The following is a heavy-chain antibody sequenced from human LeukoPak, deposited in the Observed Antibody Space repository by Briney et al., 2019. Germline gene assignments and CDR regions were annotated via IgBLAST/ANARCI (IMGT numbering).Heavy chain of an antibody. Sequence: GGSLRLSCAASGFTFSYYTINWVRQAPGRGLEWVAFIYYDGSNKYYADSVKGRFTISRDNSKNTLSLQMNSLRAEDTAVYFCARESNNGHAFQIWGQSTMVSVSS. J-gene: IGHJ3*02. D-gene: IGHD2-8*01. CDR3: ARESNNGHAFQI. V-gene: IGHV3-30*04. CDR1: GFTFSYYT. CDR2: IYYDGSNK.